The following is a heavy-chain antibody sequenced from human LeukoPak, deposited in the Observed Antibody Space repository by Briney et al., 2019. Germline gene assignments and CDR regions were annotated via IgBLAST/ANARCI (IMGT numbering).Heavy chain of an antibody. V-gene: IGHV3-30*03. J-gene: IGHJ6*04. CDR2: ISYDGSNK. D-gene: IGHD3-10*01. CDR3: ARVSISWFGDPPNGMDV. Sequence: PGGSLRLSCAASGFTFSSYGMHWVRQAPGKGLEWVAVISYDGSNKYYADSVKGRFTISRDNSKNTLYLQMNSLRAEDTAVYYCARVSISWFGDPPNGMDVWGKGTTVTVSS. CDR1: GFTFSSYG.